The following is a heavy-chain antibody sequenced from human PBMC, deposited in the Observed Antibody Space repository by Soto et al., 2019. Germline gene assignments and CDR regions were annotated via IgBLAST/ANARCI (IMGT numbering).Heavy chain of an antibody. CDR2: IYHSGST. CDR1: GGSISSSNW. Sequence: QVQLQESGPGLVKPSGTLSLTCAVSGGSISSSNWWRWVRQPPGKGLEWIGEIYHSGSTNYNPSRKSRVTISVEKPKNQFSLKLSSVTAADTAVYYCAQGSSGWRIGYWGQGTLVTVSS. J-gene: IGHJ4*02. V-gene: IGHV4-4*02. CDR3: AQGSSGWRIGY. D-gene: IGHD6-19*01.